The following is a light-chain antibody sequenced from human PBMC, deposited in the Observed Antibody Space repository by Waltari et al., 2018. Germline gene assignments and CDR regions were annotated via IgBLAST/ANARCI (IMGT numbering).Light chain of an antibody. CDR1: QNINAW. CDR2: KAS. Sequence: DIQMTQSPSTLSASVGDRVTITCRASQNINAWLAWYQQKPGKAPKVLIYKASNLESGVPSRFSGSGSGTDFTLTISSLQPDDFATYYYQQYNTYTYTFGQGTKLEIK. J-gene: IGKJ2*01. CDR3: QQYNTYTYT. V-gene: IGKV1-5*03.